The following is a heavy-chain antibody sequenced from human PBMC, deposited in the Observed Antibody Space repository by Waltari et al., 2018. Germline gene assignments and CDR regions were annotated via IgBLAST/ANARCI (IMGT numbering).Heavy chain of an antibody. Sequence: SSYAISWVRQAPGQGLEWMGGIIPIFGTANYAQKFQGRVTITADESTSTAYMELSSLRSEDTAVYYCASRIAAAYYYYYGMDVWGQGPRSPSP. J-gene: IGHJ6*02. CDR3: ASRIAAAYYYYYGMDV. CDR1: SSYA. V-gene: IGHV1-69*01. CDR2: IIPIFGTA. D-gene: IGHD6-13*01.